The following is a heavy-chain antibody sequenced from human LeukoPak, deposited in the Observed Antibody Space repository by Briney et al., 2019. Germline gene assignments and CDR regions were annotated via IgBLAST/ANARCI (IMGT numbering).Heavy chain of an antibody. CDR2: IYYSGST. V-gene: IGHV4-34*01. CDR1: GGSFSGYY. D-gene: IGHD2-2*01. Sequence: SETLSLTCAVYGGSFSGYYWSWIRQPPGKGLEWIGSIYYSGSTYYNPSLKSRVTISVDTSKNQFSLKLSSVTAADTAVYYCARSTAAPRPYWFDPWGQGTLVTVSS. J-gene: IGHJ5*02. CDR3: ARSTAAPRPYWFDP.